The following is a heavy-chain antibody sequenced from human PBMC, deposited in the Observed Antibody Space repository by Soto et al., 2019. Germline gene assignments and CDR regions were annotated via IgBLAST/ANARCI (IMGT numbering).Heavy chain of an antibody. J-gene: IGHJ4*02. CDR1: GDSVSSNTAS. D-gene: IGHD1-7*01. Sequence: SQTLSLTCAISGDSVSSNTASWNWIRQSPSRGLEWLGRTYFRSKWYNDYAVSVKSRIIINPDTSKNQFSLQLNSVTPEDTAVYYCARDSSYNWNYGRSYYFDYWGQGTLVTVSS. CDR3: ARDSSYNWNYGRSYYFDY. CDR2: TYFRSKWYN. V-gene: IGHV6-1*01.